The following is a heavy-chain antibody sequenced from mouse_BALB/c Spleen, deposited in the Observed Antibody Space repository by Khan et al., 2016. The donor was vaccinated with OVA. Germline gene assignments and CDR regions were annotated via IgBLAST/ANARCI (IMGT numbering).Heavy chain of an antibody. CDR2: ISSSGST. CDR3: ARGGYYYGSSSFAY. CDR1: GYSITSDYA. J-gene: IGHJ3*01. Sequence: QLEESGPGLVKPSPSLSLPCNVTGYSITSDYAWNWIRQFPGNKLECMYYISSSGSTSYNQSLKSRISITRATSTNQFFLQLNSVTTDDTATYYCARGGYYYGSSSFAYWGQGTLVTVSA. D-gene: IGHD1-1*01. V-gene: IGHV3-2*02.